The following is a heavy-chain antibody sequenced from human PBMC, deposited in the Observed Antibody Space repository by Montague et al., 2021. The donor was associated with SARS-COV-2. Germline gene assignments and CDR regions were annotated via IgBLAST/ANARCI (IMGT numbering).Heavy chain of an antibody. CDR1: GGSFSGYY. V-gene: IGHV4-34*01. J-gene: IGHJ6*02. D-gene: IGHD4-11*01. CDR2: INHSGST. Sequence: SETLSLTCAVYGGSFSGYYWTWIRQSPRKGLEWIGEINHSGSTNYNPSLKSRVTISVDTSKNQFSLKLSSVTAADTAVYYCACGEITTRGLIYYYGMDVWGQGTTGTGSS. CDR3: ACGEITTRGLIYYYGMDV.